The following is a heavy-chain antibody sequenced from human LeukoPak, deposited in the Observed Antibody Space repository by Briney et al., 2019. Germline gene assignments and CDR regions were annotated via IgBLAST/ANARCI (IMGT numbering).Heavy chain of an antibody. J-gene: IGHJ5*02. CDR2: INPNSGGT. CDR1: GYTFTGYY. V-gene: IGHV1-2*02. D-gene: IGHD3-22*01. CDR3: ARATYSSVFSQLLNWFDP. Sequence: ASVKVSCKASGYTFTGYYMHWVRQAPGQGLEWMGWINPNSGGTNYAQKFQGRVTMTRDTSISTAYMELSRLRSDDTAVYYCARATYSSVFSQLLNWFDPWGQGTLVTVSS.